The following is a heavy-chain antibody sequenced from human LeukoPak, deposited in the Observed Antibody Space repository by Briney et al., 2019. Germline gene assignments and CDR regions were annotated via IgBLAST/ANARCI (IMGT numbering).Heavy chain of an antibody. D-gene: IGHD1-7*01. V-gene: IGHV1-2*02. J-gene: IGHJ4*02. CDR2: INSDSGGT. CDR3: ARDLDNWNYDPFDY. CDR1: GYTFTAHY. Sequence: ASVRVSCKTSGYTFTAHYLHWVRQAPGQGLQWMGWINSDSGGTNYAQTFQGRVTMSSDTSVDTAYMELTSLTSDDSAVYYCARDLDNWNYDPFDYWGQGTLVTVSS.